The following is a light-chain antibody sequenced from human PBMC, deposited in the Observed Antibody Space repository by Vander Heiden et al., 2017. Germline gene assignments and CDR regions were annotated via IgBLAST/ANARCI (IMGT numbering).Light chain of an antibody. Sequence: DIVMTQPPLSLPVTPREPASISSRSSQCRPDSNIYIYLDWYLQKPGQSPHLLIYLVSNRPSGVPDRFSGSGSGTDFTLKISRVEAEDVGVYYCMQGLHTPITFGQGTRLEIK. CDR1: QCRPDSNIYIY. CDR3: MQGLHTPIT. V-gene: IGKV2-28*01. CDR2: LVS. J-gene: IGKJ5*01.